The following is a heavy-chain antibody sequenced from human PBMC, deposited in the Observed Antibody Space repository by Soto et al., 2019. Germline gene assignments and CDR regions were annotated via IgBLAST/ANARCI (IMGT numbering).Heavy chain of an antibody. CDR3: AREKVGTTFFDN. CDR2: IYPSVSS. CDR1: VGSISSSSYY. J-gene: IGHJ4*02. D-gene: IGHD1-1*01. Sequence: PSETLSLTCTVSVGSISSSSYYWGWIPQPPGKGLEWIGSIYPSVSSYHNPSLESRLTLSIDTSKNQFTLKLASVTAADTALYYCAREKVGTTFFDNWGQGTQVTVSS. V-gene: IGHV4-39*06.